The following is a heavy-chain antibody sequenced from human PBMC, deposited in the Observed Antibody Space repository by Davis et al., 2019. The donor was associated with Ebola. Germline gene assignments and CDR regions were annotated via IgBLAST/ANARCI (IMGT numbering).Heavy chain of an antibody. CDR3: ARAQITVTTLLFDY. D-gene: IGHD4-17*01. V-gene: IGHV4-39*01. Sequence: MPSETLSLTCTVSGGSISSSSYYWGWIRQPPGKGLEWIGSIYYSGSTYYNPSLKSRVTISVDTSNNQFSLKLSSVTAADTAVYYCARAQITVTTLLFDYWGQGTLVTVSS. CDR2: IYYSGST. J-gene: IGHJ4*02. CDR1: GGSISSSSYY.